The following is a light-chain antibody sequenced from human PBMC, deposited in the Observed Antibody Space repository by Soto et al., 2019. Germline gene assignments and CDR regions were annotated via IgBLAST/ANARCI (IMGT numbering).Light chain of an antibody. V-gene: IGLV3-21*04. CDR2: YDS. CDR3: QVWDSDSDHHV. Sequence: SYELTQPPSVSVAPGKTARITCGGNNIGSQSVHWYLQRPGQAPVLVIYYDSDRPSGIPERFSASISGNTATLTISRVEAGDEADYYCQVWDSDSDHHVFGTGTKLTVL. CDR1: NIGSQS. J-gene: IGLJ1*01.